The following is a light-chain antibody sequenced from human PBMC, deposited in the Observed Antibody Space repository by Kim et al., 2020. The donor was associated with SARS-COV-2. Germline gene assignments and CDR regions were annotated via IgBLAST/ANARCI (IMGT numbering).Light chain of an antibody. Sequence: DIQMTQSPSSLSASVGDRVTITCQASQDISNYLNWYQQKPGKAPKLLIYDASNLETGVPSRFSGSGSGTDFTFTISSLQHEDIATYYCQQHDNLPYTFGQGTKLEIK. CDR2: DAS. J-gene: IGKJ2*01. CDR1: QDISNY. CDR3: QQHDNLPYT. V-gene: IGKV1-33*01.